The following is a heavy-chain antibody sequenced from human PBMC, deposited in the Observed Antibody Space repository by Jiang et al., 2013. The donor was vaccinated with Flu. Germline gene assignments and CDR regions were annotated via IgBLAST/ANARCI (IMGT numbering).Heavy chain of an antibody. Sequence: SRDDSKNTLYLQMNSLKTEDTAVYYCTTVGDGYSYYFDYWGQGTLVTVSS. J-gene: IGHJ4*02. D-gene: IGHD5-24*01. V-gene: IGHV3-15*01. CDR3: TTVGDGYSYYFDY.